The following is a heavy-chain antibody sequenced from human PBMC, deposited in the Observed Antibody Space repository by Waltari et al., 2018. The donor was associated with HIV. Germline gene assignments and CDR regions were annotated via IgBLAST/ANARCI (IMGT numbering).Heavy chain of an antibody. D-gene: IGHD2-15*01. CDR1: GYSFTTSG. CDR2: SSTYDGKT. Sequence: QVHLVQSGPEVKKPGASVKVSCKTSGYSFTTSGISWVRQAPGQGLDWMGWSSTYDGKTNYAQELQGRLTITTDTSASTAYMELRSLRSDDTAIYYCARVPSVIAVVIAVAHSYFDHWGQGTLVTVSS. V-gene: IGHV1-18*01. CDR3: ARVPSVIAVVIAVAHSYFDH. J-gene: IGHJ4*02.